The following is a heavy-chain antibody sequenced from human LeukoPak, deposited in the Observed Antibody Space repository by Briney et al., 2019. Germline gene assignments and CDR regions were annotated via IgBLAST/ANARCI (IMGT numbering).Heavy chain of an antibody. CDR3: ARRAGAYSHPYDY. J-gene: IGHJ4*02. CDR1: GFTVSSNS. D-gene: IGHD4/OR15-4a*01. CDR2: IYSGTI. V-gene: IGHV3-53*01. Sequence: GGSLRLSCTVSGFTVSSNSMSWVRQAPGKGLEWVPFIYSGTIHYSDSVKGRFTISRDNSKNTLYLQMNSLRAEDTAVYYCARRAGAYSHPYDYWGQGTLVTVSS.